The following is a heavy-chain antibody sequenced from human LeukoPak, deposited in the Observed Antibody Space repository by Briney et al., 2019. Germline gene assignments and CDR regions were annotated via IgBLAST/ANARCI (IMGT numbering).Heavy chain of an antibody. CDR2: INHSGST. J-gene: IGHJ6*02. V-gene: IGHV4-34*01. Sequence: PSETLSLTCAVYGGSFSGYYWSWIRQPPGKGLEWIGEINHSGSTNYNPSLKSRVTISIDTSENQFSLKLSSVTAADTAVYYCARAVADRYYYYYGMDVWGQGTTVTVSS. CDR1: GGSFSGYY. CDR3: ARAVADRYYYYYGMDV. D-gene: IGHD6-19*01.